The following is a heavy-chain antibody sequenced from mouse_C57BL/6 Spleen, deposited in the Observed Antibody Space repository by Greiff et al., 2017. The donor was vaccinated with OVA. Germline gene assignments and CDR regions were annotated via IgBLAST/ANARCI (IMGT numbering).Heavy chain of an antibody. D-gene: IGHD4-1*01. CDR3: ARLDWEIAY. Sequence: VQLQQSGPELVKPGASVKISCKASGYTFTDYYMNWVKQSHGKSLEWIGDINPNNGGTSYNQKFKGKATLTVDKSSSTAYMELRSLTSEDSAVYYCARLDWEIAYWGQGTLVTVSA. V-gene: IGHV1-26*01. CDR2: INPNNGGT. CDR1: GYTFTDYY. J-gene: IGHJ3*01.